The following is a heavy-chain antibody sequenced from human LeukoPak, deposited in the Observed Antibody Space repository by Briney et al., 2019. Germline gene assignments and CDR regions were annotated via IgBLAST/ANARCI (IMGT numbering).Heavy chain of an antibody. D-gene: IGHD5-18*01. J-gene: IGHJ4*02. Sequence: GESLKISCKVSGFSFTTYWIGWVRQMTGKGLEWMGIIYPGDSDTRYSPSFQGQVTISADKSISTAYLQWTGLKASDTAIYYCARGRGYSYGTDFDYWGQGTLVTVSS. CDR1: GFSFTTYW. CDR2: IYPGDSDT. CDR3: ARGRGYSYGTDFDY. V-gene: IGHV5-51*01.